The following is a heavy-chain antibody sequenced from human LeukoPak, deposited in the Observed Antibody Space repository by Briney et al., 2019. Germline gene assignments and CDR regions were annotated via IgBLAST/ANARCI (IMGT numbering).Heavy chain of an antibody. CDR2: ISAYNGNT. Sequence: ASVKVSCRASGYTFTSYGISWVRQAPGQGLEWMGWISAYNGNTNYAQKLQGRVTMTTDTSTSTAYMELRSLRSDDTAVYYCARDRDPMVRGSPNFDYWGQGTLVTVSS. CDR3: ARDRDPMVRGSPNFDY. CDR1: GYTFTSYG. D-gene: IGHD3-10*01. V-gene: IGHV1-18*01. J-gene: IGHJ4*02.